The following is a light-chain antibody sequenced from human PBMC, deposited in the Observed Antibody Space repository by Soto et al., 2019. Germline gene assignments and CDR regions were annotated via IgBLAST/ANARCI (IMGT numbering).Light chain of an antibody. J-gene: IGLJ1*01. CDR2: DVS. CDR1: SSDVGVYNY. CDR3: CSYAGSYTFV. Sequence: QSALTQPRSVSGSPGQSVTISCTGTSSDVGVYNYVSWYQQYSGKAPKIMIYDVSKRPSGVPDRFSGSKSDNTASLAISGLQDEAEADYYCCSYAGSYTFVFGIGTKVTVL. V-gene: IGLV2-11*01.